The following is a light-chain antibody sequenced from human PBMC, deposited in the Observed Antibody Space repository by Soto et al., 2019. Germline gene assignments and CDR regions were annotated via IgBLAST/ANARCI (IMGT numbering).Light chain of an antibody. CDR2: GAS. CDR3: QQYVSSPPT. V-gene: IGKV3-20*01. J-gene: IGKJ5*01. Sequence: EIVLPQSPGTLSVSPGERATLSCRTSQTVNSFLAWYDQKPGRAPRLLIYGASTRAAGIPDRFSGSGSGTDFTLTISRLEPEDFAVYYCQQYVSSPPTFGQGTRLETK. CDR1: QTVNSF.